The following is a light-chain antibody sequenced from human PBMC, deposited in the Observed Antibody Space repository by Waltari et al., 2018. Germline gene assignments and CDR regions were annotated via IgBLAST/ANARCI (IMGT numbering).Light chain of an antibody. V-gene: IGKV1-16*02. CDR2: DAA. CDR3: QQYESYPYT. CDR1: QFVGNS. J-gene: IGKJ2*01. Sequence: DIQLTQSPSPLSASVGDRATITFRASQFVGNSLAWFQQKPGKAPKSLIYDAARLQTGVPSKFSPSGSGTDFTLTITSLQSEDFATYYCQQYESYPYTFGQGTKLEIK.